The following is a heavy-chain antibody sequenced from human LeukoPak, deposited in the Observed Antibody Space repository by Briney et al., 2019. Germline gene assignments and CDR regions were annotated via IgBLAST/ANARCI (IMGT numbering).Heavy chain of an antibody. J-gene: IGHJ4*02. V-gene: IGHV4-39*01. CDR1: GGSISSSSYS. Sequence: SETPFLTCTVSGGSISSSSYSWGWIRQPPGKWLEWIGSIYYSGSTYYNPSLKSRVTISVDPSKNLFSLKLSSVTAADTAVYYCARQVAVGLSGDYRGQGTLVTVSS. CDR3: ARQVAVGLSGDY. D-gene: IGHD3-10*01. CDR2: IYYSGST.